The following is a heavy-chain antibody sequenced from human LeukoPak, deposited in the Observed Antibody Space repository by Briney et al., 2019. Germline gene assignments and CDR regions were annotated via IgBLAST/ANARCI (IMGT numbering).Heavy chain of an antibody. CDR1: GFSFSSYW. J-gene: IGHJ1*01. D-gene: IGHD3-22*01. CDR3: ARAPSEIGGYYPEYFRH. Sequence: GGSLRLSCAASGFSFSSYWMHWVRQAPGKGLVWVSRIKSDGKTNYADSVKGRFTISRDNAKNIVSLQMNSLRAEDTGVYYCARAPSEIGGYYPEYFRHWGQGTLVTVSS. CDR2: IKSDGKT. V-gene: IGHV3-74*01.